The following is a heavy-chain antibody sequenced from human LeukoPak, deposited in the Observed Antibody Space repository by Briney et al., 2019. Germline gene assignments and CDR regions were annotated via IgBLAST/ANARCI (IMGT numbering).Heavy chain of an antibody. J-gene: IGHJ4*02. Sequence: PGGSLRLSCAVSGFTVSSNYMSWVRQAPGKGLEWVSVIYSDGGTYSADSVKGRFTISRDNSKNTLYLQMNSLRAEDTAVYYCTRGHYSVTLGGQGTLVTVSS. V-gene: IGHV3-66*01. CDR2: IYSDGGT. CDR1: GFTVSSNY. CDR3: TRGHYSVTL. D-gene: IGHD5/OR15-5a*01.